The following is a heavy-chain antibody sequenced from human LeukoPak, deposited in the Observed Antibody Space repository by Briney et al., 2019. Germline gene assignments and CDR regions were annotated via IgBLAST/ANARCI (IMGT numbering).Heavy chain of an antibody. D-gene: IGHD3-10*01. CDR3: ASGAYYYGSGTGWFDP. V-gene: IGHV4-61*01. Sequence: SETLSLTCAVSGYSISSGYYWSWIRQPPGKGLEWIGYIYYSESTNYNPSLKSRVTISVDTSKNQFSLKLSSVTAADTAVYYCASGAYYYGSGTGWFDPWGQGTLVTVSS. CDR1: GYSISSGYY. J-gene: IGHJ5*02. CDR2: IYYSEST.